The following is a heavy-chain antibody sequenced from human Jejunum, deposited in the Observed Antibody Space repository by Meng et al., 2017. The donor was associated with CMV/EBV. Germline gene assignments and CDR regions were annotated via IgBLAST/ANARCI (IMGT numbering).Heavy chain of an antibody. D-gene: IGHD1-1*01. CDR3: VTSERYDY. V-gene: IGHV3-21*01. CDR1: GFMFSGYS. Sequence: LSFAASGFMFSGYSMNWVRQAPGKGLEWVSSITGSSFYIYYADSVKGRFTISRDNAKNSLYLQMNSLRAEDTAVYYCVTSERYDYWGQGTRGTVSS. CDR2: ITGSSFYI. J-gene: IGHJ4*02.